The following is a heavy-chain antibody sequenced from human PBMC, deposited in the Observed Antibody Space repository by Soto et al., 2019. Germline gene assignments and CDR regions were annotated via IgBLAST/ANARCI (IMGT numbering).Heavy chain of an antibody. J-gene: IGHJ6*02. CDR3: ANLAYCGGDCYPTPYGTDV. Sequence: PSETLSLTCTVSGGSISSYYWSLIRQPPGKGLEWIGYIYYSGSTNYNPSLKSRVTISVDTSKNQFSLKLSSVTAADKAVYYCANLAYCGGDCYPTPYGTDVWGHGTTVPVSS. CDR1: GGSISSYY. V-gene: IGHV4-59*01. D-gene: IGHD2-21*02. CDR2: IYYSGST.